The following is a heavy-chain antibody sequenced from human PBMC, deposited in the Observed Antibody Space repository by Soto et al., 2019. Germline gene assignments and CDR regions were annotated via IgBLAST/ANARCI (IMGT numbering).Heavy chain of an antibody. CDR1: GFTFRDYY. CDR3: ARVYGSSYFDP. D-gene: IGHD3-10*01. J-gene: IGHJ5*02. Sequence: QVQVVESGGGLVKPGGSLRLSCAASGFTFRDYYMAWIRQAPGKGLEWLSYISNSGDAIYYAASGKGRFTISRDNAKNSLFLQMNSLRVGDTAVYYCARVYGSSYFDPWGRGTLVTVSS. V-gene: IGHV3-11*01. CDR2: ISNSGDAI.